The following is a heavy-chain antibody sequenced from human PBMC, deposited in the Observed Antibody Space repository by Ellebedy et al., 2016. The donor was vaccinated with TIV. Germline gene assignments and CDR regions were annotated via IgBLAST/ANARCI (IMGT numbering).Heavy chain of an antibody. Sequence: PGGSLRLSCAASGFTFSSYSMNWVRQAPGKGLKWVSSISSSSSYIYYADSMKGRFTISRDNAKNSLYLQMNSLGVEDTAVYYCARSRYPGARSSFDSWGQGTLVTVSS. CDR1: GFTFSSYS. D-gene: IGHD6-6*01. CDR3: ARSRYPGARSSFDS. CDR2: ISSSSSYI. J-gene: IGHJ4*02. V-gene: IGHV3-21*01.